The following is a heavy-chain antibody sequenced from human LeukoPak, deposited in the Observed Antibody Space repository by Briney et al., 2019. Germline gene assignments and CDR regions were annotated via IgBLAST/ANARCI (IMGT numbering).Heavy chain of an antibody. Sequence: ASVTVSFKASIYIFTIYYIHWVRQAPGQGLEWMGWINPNNGGTKYAQKFQGRVTMTSDTSISTAYMELSRLRSDDTAMYYCVRDRGSSWFADYWGQGTLVTVSS. V-gene: IGHV1-2*02. D-gene: IGHD6-13*01. CDR3: VRDRGSSWFADY. CDR1: IYIFTIYY. CDR2: INPNNGGT. J-gene: IGHJ4*02.